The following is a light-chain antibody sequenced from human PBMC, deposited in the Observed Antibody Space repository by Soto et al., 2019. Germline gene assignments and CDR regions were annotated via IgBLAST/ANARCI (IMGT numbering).Light chain of an antibody. V-gene: IGKV3-20*01. J-gene: IGKJ4*01. CDR3: QQYGVTPPNT. Sequence: SPGTLSLSPGERATLSCRASQIVSSTYLAWFQQKPGQAPRLLIYGASTRATGIPDRFSGSGSGADFTLTISGLEPEDFGLYYCQQYGVTPPNTFGGGTKVDIK. CDR2: GAS. CDR1: QIVSSTY.